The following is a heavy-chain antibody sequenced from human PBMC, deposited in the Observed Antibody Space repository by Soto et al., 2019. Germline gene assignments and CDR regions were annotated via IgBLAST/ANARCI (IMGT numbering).Heavy chain of an antibody. CDR3: ARGMVVAGNTLSFNWFDP. CDR2: IYISGST. CDR1: GGSIRSHY. V-gene: IGHV4-4*07. Sequence: SETRSLTCNVSGGSIRSHYWTWIRQSDGKVLEWIGRIYISGSTNYNPSLRSRVTMSLDTSKNQFSMRLTSVTAADTAVYYCARGMVVAGNTLSFNWFDPWGPGITVTVSS. J-gene: IGHJ5*02. D-gene: IGHD2-15*01.